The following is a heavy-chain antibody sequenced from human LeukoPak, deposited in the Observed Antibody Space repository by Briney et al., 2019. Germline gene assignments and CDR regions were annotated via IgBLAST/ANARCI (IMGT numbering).Heavy chain of an antibody. CDR1: GYTFTSYG. V-gene: IGHV1-18*01. CDR3: ARDLSPLRYFDRLSDYDYGMDV. CDR2: ISAYNGNT. J-gene: IGHJ6*02. Sequence: ASVKVSCKASGYTFTSYGISWVRQAPGQGLEWMGWISAYNGNTNYAQKLQGRVTMTTDTSTSTAYMELRSLRSDDTAVYYCARDLSPLRYFDRLSDYDYGMDVWGQGTTVTVSS. D-gene: IGHD3-9*01.